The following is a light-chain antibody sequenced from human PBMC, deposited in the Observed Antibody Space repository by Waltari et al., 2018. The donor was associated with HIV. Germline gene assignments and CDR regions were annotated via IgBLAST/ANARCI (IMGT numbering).Light chain of an antibody. CDR3: CSYAGSPYV. V-gene: IGLV2-23*02. CDR2: EVT. Sequence: HSALTQPASVSGSPGQSITISCTGASSDVGHYNLVSWYQQHPGKAPKLIIDEVTKRPSGISNRFSGSKSGNTASLTISGLQAEDEADYYCCSYAGSPYVLGSGTKVTVL. CDR1: SSDVGHYNL. J-gene: IGLJ1*01.